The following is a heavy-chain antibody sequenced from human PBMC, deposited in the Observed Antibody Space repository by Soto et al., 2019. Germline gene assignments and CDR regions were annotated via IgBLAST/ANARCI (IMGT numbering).Heavy chain of an antibody. CDR2: INPSGGGT. CDR1: GYTFTSYY. Sequence: ASVKVSCKASGYTFTSYYMHWVRQAPGQGLEWMGRINPSGGGTNYAQKFQGRVTMTRDTSTSTAYMELSRLRSDDTAVYYCARNGMDVWGQGTTVTVSS. J-gene: IGHJ6*02. CDR3: ARNGMDV. V-gene: IGHV1-2*02.